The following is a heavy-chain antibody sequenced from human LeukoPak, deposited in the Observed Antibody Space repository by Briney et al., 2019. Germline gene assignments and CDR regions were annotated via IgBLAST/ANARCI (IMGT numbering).Heavy chain of an antibody. V-gene: IGHV5-51*01. D-gene: IGHD5-18*01. CDR3: VRLSPPKYTYGSDAFDI. CDR2: IYPGESDT. CDR1: GYSFTSYY. J-gene: IGHJ3*02. Sequence: GESLKISCKGSGYSFTSYYIGWVRQMPGKGPEYMGIIYPGESDTRYSPSFQGQVTLSADKSTTTAYLQWNSLKASDTAIYYCVRLSPPKYTYGSDAFDIWGQGTMVTVSS.